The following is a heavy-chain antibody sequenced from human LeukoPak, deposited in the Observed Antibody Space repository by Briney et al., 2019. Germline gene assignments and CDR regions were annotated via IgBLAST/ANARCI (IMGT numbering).Heavy chain of an antibody. CDR2: IYYSGST. Sequence: SETLSLTCTVSGGSISSYYWSWIRQPPGKGLEWIGYIYYSGSTNYNPSLKSRVTISVDTSKNQFSLKLSSVTAADTAVYYCARTRSYSYGPTAFDIWGQGTMVTVSS. CDR3: ARTRSYSYGPTAFDI. D-gene: IGHD5-18*01. V-gene: IGHV4-59*01. J-gene: IGHJ3*02. CDR1: GGSISSYY.